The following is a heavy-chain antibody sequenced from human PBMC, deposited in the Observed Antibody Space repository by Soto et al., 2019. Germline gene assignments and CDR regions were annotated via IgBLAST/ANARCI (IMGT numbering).Heavy chain of an antibody. J-gene: IGHJ4*02. Sequence: ASVKVSCKASGYTFTSYAMHWVRQAPGQRLEWMGWINAGNGNTKYSQKFQGRVTITRDTSASTAYMELSSLRSEDTAVYYCAREGGGDYVFDYWGQGTLVTVSS. V-gene: IGHV1-3*01. CDR1: GYTFTSYA. CDR2: INAGNGNT. D-gene: IGHD4-17*01. CDR3: AREGGGDYVFDY.